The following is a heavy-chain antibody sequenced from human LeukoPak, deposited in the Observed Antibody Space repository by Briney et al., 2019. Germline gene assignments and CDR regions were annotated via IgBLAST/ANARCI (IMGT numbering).Heavy chain of an antibody. J-gene: IGHJ6*02. Sequence: TGGSLRLSCAASGFTFSDFGMNWVRQAPGKGLEWVAFIKGDETEKHYVDSLKGRFTTSRDNAENSLSLQMNSLTVEDTAVYFCARGRFFYGWGIDVWGQGTTVIVSS. D-gene: IGHD3-10*01. CDR3: ARGRFFYGWGIDV. CDR2: IKGDETEK. V-gene: IGHV3-7*01. CDR1: GFTFSDFG.